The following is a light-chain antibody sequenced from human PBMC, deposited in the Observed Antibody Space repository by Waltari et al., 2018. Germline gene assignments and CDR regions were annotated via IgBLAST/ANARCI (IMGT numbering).Light chain of an antibody. J-gene: IGKJ1*01. V-gene: IGKV1-39*01. CDR1: QIIREH. CDR2: RAS. CDR3: QQSYTQPWT. Sequence: DIQLTQSPYSLSASVGDRVTISCRASQIIREHLNWYQQKPGRAPNVLIVRASRCGSGVSSRFSGNGSGADFTLTISSLQAADSATYWCQQSYTQPWTFGQGTKVEIK.